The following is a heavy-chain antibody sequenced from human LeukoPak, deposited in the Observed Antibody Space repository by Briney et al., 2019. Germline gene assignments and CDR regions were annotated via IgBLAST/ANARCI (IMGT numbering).Heavy chain of an antibody. CDR3: ARYGAAAGTWRRGYYFDY. Sequence: GGSLRLSCAASGFTVSSNYMSWVRQAPGKGLEWVSVIYSGGSTYYADSVKGRFTISRDNSKNTLYLQMNSLRAEGTAVYYCARYGAAAGTWRRGYYFDYWGQGTLVTVSS. J-gene: IGHJ4*02. CDR2: IYSGGST. D-gene: IGHD6-13*01. CDR1: GFTVSSNY. V-gene: IGHV3-66*01.